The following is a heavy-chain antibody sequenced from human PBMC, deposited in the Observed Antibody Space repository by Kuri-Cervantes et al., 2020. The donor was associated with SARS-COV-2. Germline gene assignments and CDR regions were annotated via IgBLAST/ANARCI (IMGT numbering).Heavy chain of an antibody. Sequence: GESLKISCAASGFTFSSYWMHWVRQAPGKGLVWVSRINSDGSSTSYADSVKGRFTISRDNAKNTLYLQMNSLRAEDTAVYYCARDYYDSSAVYWGQGTLVTVSS. CDR1: GFTFSSYW. CDR2: INSDGSST. V-gene: IGHV3-74*01. D-gene: IGHD3-22*01. J-gene: IGHJ4*02. CDR3: ARDYYDSSAVY.